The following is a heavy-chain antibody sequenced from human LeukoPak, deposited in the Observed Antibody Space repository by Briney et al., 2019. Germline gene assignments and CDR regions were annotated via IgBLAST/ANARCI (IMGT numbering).Heavy chain of an antibody. D-gene: IGHD1-14*01. J-gene: IGHJ5*02. Sequence: GGSLRLSCAASGFTFSNCAMSWVRQAPGKGLEWVSGISGSGGSTYYAASVKGRFTISRDNSKNTLDLQMNSLRAEDTAVYYCAKEYLSGFDPWGQGTLVTVSS. V-gene: IGHV3-23*01. CDR3: AKEYLSGFDP. CDR2: ISGSGGST. CDR1: GFTFSNCA.